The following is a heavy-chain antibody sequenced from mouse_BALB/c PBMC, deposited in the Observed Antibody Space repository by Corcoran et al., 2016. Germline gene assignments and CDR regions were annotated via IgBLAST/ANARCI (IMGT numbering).Heavy chain of an antibody. CDR3: ARYGNYAMDY. CDR1: GYTFTNYG. V-gene: IGHV9-3-1*01. CDR2: INTYTGEP. Sequence: QIQLVQSGPELKKPGETVKISCKASGYTFTNYGMNWVKQAPGKGLKWMGWINTYTGEPTYADDFKGRFAFSLETSASTAYLQINNLKNEDTATYCCARYGNYAMDYWGQGTSVTVSS. J-gene: IGHJ4*01. D-gene: IGHD2-1*01.